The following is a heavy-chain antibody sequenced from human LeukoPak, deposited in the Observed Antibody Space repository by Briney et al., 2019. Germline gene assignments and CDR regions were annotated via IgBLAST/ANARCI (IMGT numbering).Heavy chain of an antibody. J-gene: IGHJ1*01. V-gene: IGHV3-53*01. Sequence: GGSLRLSCAASGFTVSSNGMSWVRQAPGKGLECISVIYSGGSTDYADSVKGRFTISRDNSKNTLYLQMNSLRDEDTAVYYCAKDPSSAYYLEYLQHWGQGTLVTVSS. D-gene: IGHD3-22*01. CDR2: IYSGGST. CDR1: GFTVSSNG. CDR3: AKDPSSAYYLEYLQH.